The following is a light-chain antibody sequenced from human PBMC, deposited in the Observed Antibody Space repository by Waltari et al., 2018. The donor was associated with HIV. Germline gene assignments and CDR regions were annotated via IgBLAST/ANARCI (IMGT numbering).Light chain of an antibody. J-gene: IGKJ1*01. V-gene: IGKV1-39*01. CDR1: QSITSY. CDR2: AAS. CDR3: QQSYNSPWT. Sequence: IQLTQSPSSLSASVGARVTITCRASQSITSYLTWYQQKPGKAPELLIYAASSWQSAVPARFSGSGDGTDFTLTISSLQPEDSATYYCQQSYNSPWTFGQGTKVEI.